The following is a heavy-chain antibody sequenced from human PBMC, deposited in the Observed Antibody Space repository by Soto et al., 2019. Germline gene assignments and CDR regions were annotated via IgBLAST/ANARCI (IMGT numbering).Heavy chain of an antibody. CDR1: GFTFSSYG. Sequence: GGSLRLSCAASGFTFSSYGMHWVRQAPGKGLEWVSGINWNGGSTGYADSVKGRFTISRDNAKNSLYLQMNSLRAEDTALYHCARDLTITMVRGVIDENYYMDVWGKGTTVTVSS. CDR3: ARDLTITMVRGVIDENYYMDV. CDR2: INWNGGST. J-gene: IGHJ6*03. D-gene: IGHD3-10*01. V-gene: IGHV3-20*01.